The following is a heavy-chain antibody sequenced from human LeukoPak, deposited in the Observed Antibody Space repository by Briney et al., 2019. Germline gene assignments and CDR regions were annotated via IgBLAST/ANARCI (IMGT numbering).Heavy chain of an antibody. V-gene: IGHV1-46*01. J-gene: IGHJ4*02. CDR1: GYTFTSYY. Sequence: ASVKVSCKASGYTFTSYYMHWVRQAPGQGLEWMGMINPSGGSTSNAQKFQGRVTMTRDTSTSTVYMELSSLRSEDTAVYYCARGGVLRYFDWLAYFDYWGQGTLVTVSS. CDR3: ARGGVLRYFDWLAYFDY. D-gene: IGHD3-9*01. CDR2: INPSGGST.